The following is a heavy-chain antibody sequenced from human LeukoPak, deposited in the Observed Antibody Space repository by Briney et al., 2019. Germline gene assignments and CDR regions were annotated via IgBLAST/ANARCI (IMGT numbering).Heavy chain of an antibody. CDR3: ARAQYIPPFDP. V-gene: IGHV3-74*01. CDR2: INSDGSST. D-gene: IGHD6-6*01. CDR1: GFTFSSYW. J-gene: IGHJ5*02. Sequence: GGSLRLSCAASGFTFSSYWMHWVRQAPGKGLVWVSRINSDGSSTSYAGSVKGRFTISRDNAKNTLYLQMNSLRAEDTAVYYCARAQYIPPFDPWGQGTLVTVPS.